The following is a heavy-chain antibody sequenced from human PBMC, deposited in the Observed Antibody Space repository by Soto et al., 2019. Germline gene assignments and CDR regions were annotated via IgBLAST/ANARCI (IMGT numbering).Heavy chain of an antibody. Sequence: SETLSLTCTFSDDSICTYYWSWIRQPAGKGLEWIGRIYTNGSTNSKPSLRSRLTMSVDRSKHQLSLKLSSVTAADTAVYYCARDRTVDYVDYYFDYWGRGTLVTVSS. J-gene: IGHJ4*02. CDR3: ARDRTVDYVDYYFDY. V-gene: IGHV4-4*07. CDR1: DDSICTYY. D-gene: IGHD4-17*01. CDR2: IYTNGST.